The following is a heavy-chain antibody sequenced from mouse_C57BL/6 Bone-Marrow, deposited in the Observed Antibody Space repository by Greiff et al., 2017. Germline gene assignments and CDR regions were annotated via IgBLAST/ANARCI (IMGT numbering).Heavy chain of an antibody. CDR2: IDPETGGT. CDR3: TRRVYYGSSLAWFAL. Sequence: QVQLLQSGAELVRPGASVTLSCTASGYTFTDYEMHWVQQTPVHGLEWIGAIDPETGGTAYTQKFKGKAILAADKSSSTAYMELRSLTSEDSAVYYCTRRVYYGSSLAWFALRGQGTLVTVSA. CDR1: GYTFTDYE. V-gene: IGHV1-15*01. D-gene: IGHD1-1*01. J-gene: IGHJ3*01.